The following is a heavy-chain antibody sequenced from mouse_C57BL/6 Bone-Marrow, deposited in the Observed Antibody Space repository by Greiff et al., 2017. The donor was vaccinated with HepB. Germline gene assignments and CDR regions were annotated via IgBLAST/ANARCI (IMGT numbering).Heavy chain of an antibody. V-gene: IGHV1-59*01. CDR1: GYTFTSYW. CDR3: ARKFITTVVAMDYFDY. CDR2: IDPSDSYT. D-gene: IGHD1-1*01. Sequence: QVQLKESGAELVRPGTSVKLSCKASGYTFTSYWMHWVKQRPGQGLEWIGVIDPSDSYTNYNQKFKGKATLTVDTSSSTAYMQLSSLTSEDSAVYYCARKFITTVVAMDYFDYWGQGTTLTVSS. J-gene: IGHJ2*01.